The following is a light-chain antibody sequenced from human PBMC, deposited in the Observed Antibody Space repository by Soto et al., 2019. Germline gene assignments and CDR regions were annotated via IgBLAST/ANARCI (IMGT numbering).Light chain of an antibody. CDR2: GAS. Sequence: EIVMTQSPATLSASPGERDTLSCRASQSISSNLAWYQQKPGQAPRLLIYGASTRATGGPARFSGSGSATDFPLFISSLQSEDFAVYYCQQYNDWHLTFGQGTKVDIK. V-gene: IGKV3-15*01. CDR3: QQYNDWHLT. CDR1: QSISSN. J-gene: IGKJ1*01.